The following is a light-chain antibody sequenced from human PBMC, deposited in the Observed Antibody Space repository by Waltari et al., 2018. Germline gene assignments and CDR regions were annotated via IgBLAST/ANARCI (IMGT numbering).Light chain of an antibody. CDR2: DVS. J-gene: IGLJ3*02. Sequence: QSALTQPASVSGSPGQSIIISCTGTSSVVGGDTYVSWYQQHPGKPPKLMIYDVSNRPSGVSNRFSGSKSGNTASLTISGLQAEDEADYYCSSFTISSTWVFGGVTKLTVL. V-gene: IGLV2-14*01. CDR1: SSVVGGDTY. CDR3: SSFTISSTWV.